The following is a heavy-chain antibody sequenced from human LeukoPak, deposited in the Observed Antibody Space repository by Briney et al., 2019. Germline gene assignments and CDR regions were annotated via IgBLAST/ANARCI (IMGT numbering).Heavy chain of an antibody. D-gene: IGHD4-23*01. J-gene: IGHJ4*02. CDR3: ASGYSTHLGGGNSGTYYFDY. Sequence: ASVKVSCKASGGTFSSYAISWVRQAPGQGLEWMGRIIPIFGTANYAQKFQGRVTITTDESTSTAYMELSGLRSEDTAVYYCASGYSTHLGGGNSGTYYFDYWGQGTLVTVSS. CDR1: GGTFSSYA. CDR2: IIPIFGTA. V-gene: IGHV1-69*05.